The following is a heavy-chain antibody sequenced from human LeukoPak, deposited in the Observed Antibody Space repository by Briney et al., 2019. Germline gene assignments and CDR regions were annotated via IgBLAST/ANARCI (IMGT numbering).Heavy chain of an antibody. Sequence: GGSLRLSCAASGFTFDDYTMHWVRQAPGKGLEWVSLISWDGGSTYYADSVKGRFTISRDNSKNSLYLQMNSLRTEDTALYYCAKGMEYSNYPFDYWDQGTLVTVSS. V-gene: IGHV3-43*01. CDR2: ISWDGGST. J-gene: IGHJ4*02. D-gene: IGHD4-11*01. CDR3: AKGMEYSNYPFDY. CDR1: GFTFDDYT.